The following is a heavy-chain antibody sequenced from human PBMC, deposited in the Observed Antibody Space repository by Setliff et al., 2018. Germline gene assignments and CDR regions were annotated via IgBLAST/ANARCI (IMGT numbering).Heavy chain of an antibody. D-gene: IGHD3-3*01. J-gene: IGHJ6*03. CDR3: ARGYYIPRGSHIVAYYYMDV. V-gene: IGHV3-48*03. Sequence: QPGGSLRLSCAASAFSFSTYAMNWVRHTPGKGLEWISYISNSGNSIYYADSVKGRFTISRDNAKNSLYLQMNSLRVEDTSVYYCARGYYIPRGSHIVAYYYMDVWGKGTPVTVSS. CDR2: ISNSGNSI. CDR1: AFSFSTYA.